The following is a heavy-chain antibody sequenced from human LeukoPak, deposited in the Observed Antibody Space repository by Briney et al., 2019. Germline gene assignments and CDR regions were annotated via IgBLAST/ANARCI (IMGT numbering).Heavy chain of an antibody. V-gene: IGHV3-21*01. CDR3: ARGSPTY. CDR1: GFTFSSYG. J-gene: IGHJ4*02. Sequence: GGSLRLSCAVSGFTFSSYGMHWVRQAPGKGLEWVSIISSGSSAIFSADALKGRFTISRDNAKNSLYLQMNSLRAEDTAVYYCARGSPTYWGQGTLVTVSS. CDR2: ISSGSSAI.